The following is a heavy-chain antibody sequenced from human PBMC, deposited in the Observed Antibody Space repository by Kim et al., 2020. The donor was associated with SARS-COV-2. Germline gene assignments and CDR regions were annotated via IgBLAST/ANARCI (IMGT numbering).Heavy chain of an antibody. CDR1: GFTFITAW. CDR2: IKSNTDGGTT. J-gene: IGHJ4*02. V-gene: IGHV3-15*01. D-gene: IGHD3-10*01. Sequence: GGSLRLSCSSSGFTFITAWMSWVRQAPGKGLEWVGRIKSNTDGGTTDYAAPVKGRFTISRDDSKNTLYLQMNSLRTEDAAVYYCTTDGDYGSGSPDYWGQGALVTVSS. CDR3: TTDGDYGSGSPDY.